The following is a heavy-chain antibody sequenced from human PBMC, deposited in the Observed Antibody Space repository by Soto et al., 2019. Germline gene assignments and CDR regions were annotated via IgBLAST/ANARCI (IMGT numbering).Heavy chain of an antibody. D-gene: IGHD6-19*01. CDR2: INHSGST. J-gene: IGHJ6*02. V-gene: IGHV4-34*01. CDR3: ARGAYSSGWYGYYYYSGMEV. CDR1: GGSFSGYY. Sequence: XETLSLTCAVYGGSFSGYYWSWIRQPPGKGLEWIGEINHSGSTNYNPSLKSRVTISVDTSKNQFSLKLSSVTAADTAVYYCARGAYSSGWYGYYYYSGMEVWGQGTTVTVS.